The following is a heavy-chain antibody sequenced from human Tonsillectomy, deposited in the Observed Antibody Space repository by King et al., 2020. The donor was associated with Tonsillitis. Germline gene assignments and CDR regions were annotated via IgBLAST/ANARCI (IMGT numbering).Heavy chain of an antibody. CDR1: GFTSSDHY. Sequence: VQLVESGGGLVQPGGSLRLSCAASGFTSSDHYMDWGGQAPGKGREGIGWFRNKANRGTTEYAAFVKGRFTISRVDSENSLYLQMNSLKIEDTAVYYCTRSSVAAPTYWYLDLWGRGTLVTVSS. V-gene: IGHV3-72*01. D-gene: IGHD6-6*01. J-gene: IGHJ2*01. CDR3: TRSSVAAPTYWYLDL. CDR2: FRNKANRGTT.